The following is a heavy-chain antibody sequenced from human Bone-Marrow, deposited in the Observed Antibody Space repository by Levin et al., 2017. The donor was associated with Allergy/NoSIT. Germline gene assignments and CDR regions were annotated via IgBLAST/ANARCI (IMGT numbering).Heavy chain of an antibody. V-gene: IGHV3-11*01. J-gene: IGHJ4*02. Sequence: PGGSLRLSCEASGFTLSDHYITWIRQAPRKGLEWVAYISSSGTTIYYADSVKGRFTISRDNAKNSLYLQMNSLRAEDTAVYYCAGREHYGGNLDYWGQGTLVTVSS. CDR1: GFTLSDHY. CDR3: AGREHYGGNLDY. D-gene: IGHD4-23*01. CDR2: ISSSGTTI.